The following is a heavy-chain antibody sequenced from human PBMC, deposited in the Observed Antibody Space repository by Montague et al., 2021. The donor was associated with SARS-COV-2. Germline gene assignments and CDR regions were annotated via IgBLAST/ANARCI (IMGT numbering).Heavy chain of an antibody. Sequence: SLRLSCAASGFTFSQYWMSWVRQAPGKELEWVANINQDGSEIYLVGSLEGRFSISRDNAKNSLYLQVNSLRAEDTAVYYCAGLGMLASGPNWFDPWGQGTLVTVSS. J-gene: IGHJ5*02. CDR1: GFTFSQYW. CDR2: INQDGSEI. V-gene: IGHV3-7*03. D-gene: IGHD7-27*01. CDR3: AGLGMLASGPNWFDP.